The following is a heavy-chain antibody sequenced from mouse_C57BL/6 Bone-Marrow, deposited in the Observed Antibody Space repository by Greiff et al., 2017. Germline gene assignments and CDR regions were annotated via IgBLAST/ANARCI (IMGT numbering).Heavy chain of an antibody. CDR1: GYSFTDSN. CDR3: ARSYDYDYAMDY. Sequence: EVQGVESGPELVKPGASVKISCKASGYSFTDSNMNWVKQSNGKSLEWIGVINPNYGTTSYNQKFKGKAPMTVDQTASTAYMQPNSLTSEDSAVYYSARSYDYDYAMDYWGQGTSVTVSS. CDR2: INPNYGTT. D-gene: IGHD2-4*01. J-gene: IGHJ4*01. V-gene: IGHV1-39*01.